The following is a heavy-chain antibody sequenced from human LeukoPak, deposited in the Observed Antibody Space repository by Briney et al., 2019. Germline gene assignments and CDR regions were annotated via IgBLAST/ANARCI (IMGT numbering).Heavy chain of an antibody. CDR3: ARDRGSD. V-gene: IGHV3-53*01. Sequence: GGSLRLSCEASGFTDSYNFMGWVRQAPGKGLEWVSIIHIGGTTYYADSEKGRFTISRDNFKNTLYLQMNTLRAEDTAVYYCARDRGSDWGQGTLVTVSS. CDR2: IHIGGTT. D-gene: IGHD2-15*01. CDR1: GFTDSYNF. J-gene: IGHJ4*02.